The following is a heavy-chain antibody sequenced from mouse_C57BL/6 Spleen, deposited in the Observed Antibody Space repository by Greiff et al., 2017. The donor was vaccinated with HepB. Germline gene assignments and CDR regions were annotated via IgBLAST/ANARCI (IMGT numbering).Heavy chain of an antibody. V-gene: IGHV1-82*01. CDR1: GYAFSSSW. CDR3: ARSGAALYFDY. Sequence: QVQLKESGPELVKPGASVKISCKASGYAFSSSWMNWVKQRPGKGLEWIGRIYPGDGDTNYNGKFKGKATLTADKSSSTAYMQRSSLTSEDSAVYFCARSGAALYFDYWGQGTTLTVSS. J-gene: IGHJ2*01. D-gene: IGHD6-1*01. CDR2: IYPGDGDT.